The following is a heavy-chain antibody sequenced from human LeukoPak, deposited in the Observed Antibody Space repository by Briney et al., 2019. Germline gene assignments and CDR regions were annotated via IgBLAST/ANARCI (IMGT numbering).Heavy chain of an antibody. J-gene: IGHJ4*02. CDR3: ARDQTDEGYSYGLGWLDY. CDR1: GFTFSSYA. V-gene: IGHV3-30*04. Sequence: GGSLRLSCAASGFTFSSYAMHWVRQAPGKGLEWVAVISYDGSNKYYADSVKGRFTISRDNSKNTLYLQMNSLRAEDTAVYYCARDQTDEGYSYGLGWLDYWGQGTLVTVSS. D-gene: IGHD5-18*01. CDR2: ISYDGSNK.